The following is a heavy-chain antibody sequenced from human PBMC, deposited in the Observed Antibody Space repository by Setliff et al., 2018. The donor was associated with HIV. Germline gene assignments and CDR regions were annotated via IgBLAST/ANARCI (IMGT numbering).Heavy chain of an antibody. D-gene: IGHD3-3*01. J-gene: IGHJ5*02. V-gene: IGHV1-8*02. Sequence: ASVKVSCKASGYTFTNSDINWVRQAPGQGLEWMGWMNPKSGNTGYAQKFQGRVTTTSNTFIGTAYMELNSLTSDDTAVYYCARGHLDYDYWEDILGNWFDPWGQGTLVTVSS. CDR1: GYTFTNSD. CDR3: ARGHLDYDYWEDILGNWFDP. CDR2: MNPKSGNT.